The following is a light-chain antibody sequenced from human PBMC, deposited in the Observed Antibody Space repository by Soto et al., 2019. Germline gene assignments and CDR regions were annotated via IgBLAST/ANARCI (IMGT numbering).Light chain of an antibody. Sequence: QSVLNQPPSASGTPGQRGTISCSGSSSNIGSNYVYWYQQLPGTAPKLLIYRNNQRPSGVPDRFSGSKSGTSASLAISGLRSEDEADYYCAAWDDSLSGVVFGGGTKLTVL. CDR3: AAWDDSLSGVV. J-gene: IGLJ2*01. CDR1: SSNIGSNY. CDR2: RNN. V-gene: IGLV1-47*01.